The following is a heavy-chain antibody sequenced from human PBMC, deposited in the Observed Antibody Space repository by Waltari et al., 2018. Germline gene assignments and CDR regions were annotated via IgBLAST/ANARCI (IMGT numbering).Heavy chain of an antibody. J-gene: IGHJ3*02. D-gene: IGHD2-2*01. CDR1: GFTFSSYW. Sequence: EVQLVESGGGLVQPGGSLRLSCAASGFTFSSYWMSWSRRAPGKGLEWVANIKQDGSEKYYVDSVKGRFTISRDNAKNSLYLQMNSLRAEDTAVYYCARAGGYCSSTSCYPDAFDIWGQGTMVTVSS. CDR3: ARAGGYCSSTSCYPDAFDI. V-gene: IGHV3-7*01. CDR2: IKQDGSEK.